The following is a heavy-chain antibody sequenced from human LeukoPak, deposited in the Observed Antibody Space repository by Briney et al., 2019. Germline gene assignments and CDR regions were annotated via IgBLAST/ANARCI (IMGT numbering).Heavy chain of an antibody. Sequence: SETLSLTCTVSGGSISSSSYYWGWIRQPPGKGLEWIGYIYYSGSTNYNPSLKSRVTISVDTSKNQFSLKLSSVTAADTAVYYCARVRTRYSSSWLDYFDYWGQGTLVTVSS. V-gene: IGHV4-61*05. J-gene: IGHJ4*02. CDR3: ARVRTRYSSSWLDYFDY. D-gene: IGHD6-13*01. CDR1: GGSISSSSYY. CDR2: IYYSGST.